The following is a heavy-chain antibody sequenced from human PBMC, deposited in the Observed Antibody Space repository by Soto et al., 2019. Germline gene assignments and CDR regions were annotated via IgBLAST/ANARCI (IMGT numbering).Heavy chain of an antibody. V-gene: IGHV3-73*01. CDR3: NRLIYSGRYVRFDP. CDR2: IKSKPNNYAT. CDR1: GFTFSGSA. J-gene: IGHJ5*02. D-gene: IGHD1-26*01. Sequence: GEALKLSKSASGFTFSGSAMHGGRQASGKGLEWIGRIKSKPNNYATAYAASVKGRFTISRDDSENTAYLQMNSLKTEDTAVYYCNRLIYSGRYVRFDPWGQG.